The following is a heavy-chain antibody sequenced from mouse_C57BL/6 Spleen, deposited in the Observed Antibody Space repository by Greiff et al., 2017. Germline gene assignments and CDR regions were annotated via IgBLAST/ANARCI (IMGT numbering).Heavy chain of an antibody. D-gene: IGHD1-1*01. CDR3: ARNYYGSRAWFAY. CDR2: ISSGSSTI. V-gene: IGHV5-17*01. J-gene: IGHJ3*01. Sequence: EVKLMESGGGLVKPGGSLKLSCAASGFTFSDYGMHWVRQAPEKGLEWVAYISSGSSTIYYADTVKGRFTISRDNAKNTLFLQMTSLRSEDTAMYYCARNYYGSRAWFAYWGQGTLVTVSA. CDR1: GFTFSDYG.